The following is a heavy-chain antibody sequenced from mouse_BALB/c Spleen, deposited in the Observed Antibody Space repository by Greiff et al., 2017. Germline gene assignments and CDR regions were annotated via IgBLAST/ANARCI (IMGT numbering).Heavy chain of an antibody. CDR3: ARGGYYGSSFAMDY. CDR1: GFSLTSYG. Sequence: VKLMESGPGLVQPSQSLSITCTVSGFSLTSYGVHWVRQSPGKGLEWLGVIWSGGSTDYNAAFISRLSISKDNSKSKVFFKMNSLQANDTAIYYCARGGYYGSSFAMDYWGQGTSVTVSS. CDR2: IWSGGST. D-gene: IGHD1-1*01. V-gene: IGHV2-2*02. J-gene: IGHJ4*01.